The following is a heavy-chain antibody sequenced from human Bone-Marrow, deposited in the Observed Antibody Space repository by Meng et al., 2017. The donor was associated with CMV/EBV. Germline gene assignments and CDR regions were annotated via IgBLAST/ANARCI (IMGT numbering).Heavy chain of an antibody. Sequence: GGSLRLSCAASGFTFSSYSMNWVRQAPGKGLEWVSSISSSSSYIYYADSVKGRFTISRDNAKNSQYLQMNSLRAEDTAVYYCARGDLAVRVRGVIRYGMDVWGQGTTVTVSS. CDR3: ARGDLAVRVRGVIRYGMDV. V-gene: IGHV3-21*01. J-gene: IGHJ6*02. D-gene: IGHD3-10*01. CDR1: GFTFSSYS. CDR2: ISSSSSYI.